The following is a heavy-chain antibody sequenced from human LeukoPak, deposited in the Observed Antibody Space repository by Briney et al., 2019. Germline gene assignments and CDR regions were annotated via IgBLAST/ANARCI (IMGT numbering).Heavy chain of an antibody. CDR2: ISGTDGKT. Sequence: GGSLRLSCAASGFTFSTYAMTWVRQAPGKGLEWVSGISGTDGKTSYADSVKGRFTISRDNAKNSLYLQMNSLRAEDTAVYYCARGGEVVYYYGSGSPNPFDYWGQGTLVTVSS. J-gene: IGHJ4*02. V-gene: IGHV3-23*01. D-gene: IGHD3-10*01. CDR3: ARGGEVVYYYGSGSPNPFDY. CDR1: GFTFSTYA.